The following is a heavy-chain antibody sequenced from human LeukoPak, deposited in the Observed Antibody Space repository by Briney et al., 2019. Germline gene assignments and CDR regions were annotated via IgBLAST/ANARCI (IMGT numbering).Heavy chain of an antibody. J-gene: IGHJ6*02. V-gene: IGHV1-18*01. D-gene: IGHD3-10*01. Sequence: ASVKVSCKASGYTFTSYGISWVRQAPGQGLEWMGWISAYNGNTNYAQKLQGRVTMTTDASTSTAYMELRSLRSDDTAVYYCARTSITMVRGVAGYYYGMDVWGQGTTVTVSS. CDR2: ISAYNGNT. CDR3: ARTSITMVRGVAGYYYGMDV. CDR1: GYTFTSYG.